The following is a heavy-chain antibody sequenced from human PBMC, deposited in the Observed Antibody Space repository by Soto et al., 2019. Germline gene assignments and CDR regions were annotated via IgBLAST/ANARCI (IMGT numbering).Heavy chain of an antibody. CDR3: AKYSEVTIRGGYDY. CDR2: ITGSGDRT. CDR1: GFTFASYT. J-gene: IGHJ4*02. D-gene: IGHD5-12*01. Sequence: EVQLLESGGDLVQPGGSLRLSCAASGFTFASYTMSWFRQTPGKGLEWVSAITGSGDRTYYADPVKGRFTMSRDNSKNTVYLQLISLRAEDTAGYYCAKYSEVTIRGGYDYWGQGTLVTVSS. V-gene: IGHV3-23*01.